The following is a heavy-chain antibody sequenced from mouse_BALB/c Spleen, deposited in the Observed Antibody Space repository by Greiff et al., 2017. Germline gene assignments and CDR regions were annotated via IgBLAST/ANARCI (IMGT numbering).Heavy chain of an antibody. D-gene: IGHD2-14*01. CDR2: INPSSGYT. CDR1: GYTFTSYT. J-gene: IGHJ3*01. Sequence: QVQLQQSGAELVRPGASVKMSCKASGYTFTSYTMIWVKQRSGYGLEWIGYINPSSGYTNYNQKFKDKATLTADKSSCTAYMQLSSLTSEISAVDSCARSYYTYDEAAYWGPGTLVTVTA. V-gene: IGHV1-4*01. CDR3: ARSYYTYDEAAY.